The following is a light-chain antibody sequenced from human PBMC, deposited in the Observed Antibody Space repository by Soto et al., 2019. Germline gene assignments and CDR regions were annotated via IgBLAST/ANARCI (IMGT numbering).Light chain of an antibody. Sequence: DTQMTQSLSTLPPPVEERATIPSGASQSISSWLAWYQQKPGKAPKLLIYDASSLESGVPSRFSGSGSGTEFTLTINSLQPDDFATYYCQQYNSYSPLTFGGGTKVDIK. CDR3: QQYNSYSPLT. CDR2: DAS. V-gene: IGKV1-5*01. J-gene: IGKJ4*01. CDR1: QSISSW.